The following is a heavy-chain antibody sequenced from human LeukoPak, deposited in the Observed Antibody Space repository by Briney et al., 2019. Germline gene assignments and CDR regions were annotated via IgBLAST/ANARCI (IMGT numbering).Heavy chain of an antibody. CDR3: ARDVGEYCSSVSCYASDY. J-gene: IGHJ4*02. V-gene: IGHV1-2*02. CDR2: INPSSGGT. Sequence: GASVKVSCKASGYTFTGYYMHWVRQAPGQGLEWTGWINPSSGGTNYAQKFQGRVTMTRDTSISTAYMELSRLRSDDTAVYYCARDVGEYCSSVSCYASDYWGQGTLVTVSS. D-gene: IGHD2-2*01. CDR1: GYTFTGYY.